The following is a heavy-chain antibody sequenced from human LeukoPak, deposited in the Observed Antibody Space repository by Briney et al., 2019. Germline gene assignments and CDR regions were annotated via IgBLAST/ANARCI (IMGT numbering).Heavy chain of an antibody. Sequence: GGSLRLSCSASGFSFDDYGLIWVRQVPGKGLEWVSGINWNSGTIGYADSVKGRFTISRDNSKNTLYLQMNSLRAEDTAVYYCAKDVYGSGSYYILGGAFDIWGQGTMVTVSS. CDR1: GFSFDDYG. CDR3: AKDVYGSGSYYILGGAFDI. J-gene: IGHJ3*02. D-gene: IGHD3-10*01. CDR2: INWNSGTI. V-gene: IGHV3-20*04.